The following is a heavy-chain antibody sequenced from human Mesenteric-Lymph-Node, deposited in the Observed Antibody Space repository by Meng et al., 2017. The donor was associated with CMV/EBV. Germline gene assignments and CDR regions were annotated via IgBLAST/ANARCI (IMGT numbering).Heavy chain of an antibody. D-gene: IGHD2-8*01. Sequence: GGSLRLSCAASGFTFDDNAMGRAWGGSQVLVGIVIYADSVRGRFTISRDNAKNSLYLQMNSLRAEDSAVYYCARFCTNGLCYTPLWGYSFYGMDVWGQGTTVTVSS. CDR3: ARFCTNGLCYTPLWGYSFYGMDV. J-gene: IGHJ6*02. CDR1: GFTFDDNA. CDR2: LVGIVI. V-gene: IGHV3-9*01.